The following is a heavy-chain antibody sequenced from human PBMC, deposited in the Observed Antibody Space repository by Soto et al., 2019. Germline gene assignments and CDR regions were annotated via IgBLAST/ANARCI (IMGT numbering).Heavy chain of an antibody. CDR3: AKDLSSNGLGCGH. Sequence: SGGSLRLSCEVSGFFINAYAMHWFRQAPGKGLQWVAVTRFDGSTEYSADSERGRFTVSRDISRNTFFLQLTNLRPDDTAMYYCAKDLSSNGLGCGHWGQGALVTVSS. CDR1: GFFINAYA. V-gene: IGHV3-30*18. J-gene: IGHJ4*02. D-gene: IGHD2-21*01. CDR2: TRFDGSTE.